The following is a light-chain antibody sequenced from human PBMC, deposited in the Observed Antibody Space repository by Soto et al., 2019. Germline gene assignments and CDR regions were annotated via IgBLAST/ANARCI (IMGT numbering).Light chain of an antibody. V-gene: IGKV1-39*01. Sequence: IQITQSPSSLSASVGDRFAFACRSSQNIRNYLNWYQQKPGKAPRVLIYGAASLQSGVPSRFSGSGSGTNFSLTINSLQPEDYATYYCQQSYNIQALTFGGGTKVDIK. CDR2: GAA. CDR1: QNIRNY. J-gene: IGKJ4*01. CDR3: QQSYNIQALT.